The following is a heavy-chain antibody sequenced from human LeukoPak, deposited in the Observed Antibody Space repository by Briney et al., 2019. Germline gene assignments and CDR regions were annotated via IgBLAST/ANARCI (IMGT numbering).Heavy chain of an antibody. CDR3: ASAPLRLGIVVPTY. CDR1: GYSISSGYF. V-gene: IGHV4-38-2*02. D-gene: IGHD3-22*01. J-gene: IGHJ4*02. CDR2: IYHSGST. Sequence: PSETLSLTCTVSGYSISSGYFWGWIRQPPGKGLECIGTIYHSGSTYYNPSLKSRITISIDTSKNQFSLKLNSVTAADTAVYYCASAPLRLGIVVPTYWGQGTLVTVSS.